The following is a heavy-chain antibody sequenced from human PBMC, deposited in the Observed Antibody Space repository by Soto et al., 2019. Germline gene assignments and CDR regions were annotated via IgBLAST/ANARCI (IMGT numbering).Heavy chain of an antibody. J-gene: IGHJ5*02. CDR1: GYTFIDYG. D-gene: IGHD3-3*01. CDR2: ISPHYGNT. CDR3: ATYLEWYNWFDP. Sequence: QVQLVQSGAEVKKPGASVKVSCKTSGYTFIDYGISWVRRAPGQGLEWMGWISPHYGNTNHAQKLQGRVTMTTDTSTSTAYMELRSLTSDDTAVYYCATYLEWYNWFDPWGQGTLVTVSS. V-gene: IGHV1-18*01.